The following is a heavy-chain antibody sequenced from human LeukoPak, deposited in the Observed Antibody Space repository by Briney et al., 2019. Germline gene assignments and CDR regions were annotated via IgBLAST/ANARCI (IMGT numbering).Heavy chain of an antibody. CDR3: AIHLIACSGSICYALGFFDY. J-gene: IGHJ4*02. V-gene: IGHV5-10-1*01. Sequence: GESLKISCKGSGYSFTTYWISWVRQMPGKGLEWMGTIDPSDSDTNYSPSFQGHVTISVDKSISTAYLQWSLKASDTAMYYCAIHLIACSGSICYALGFFDYWGQGALVTVSS. D-gene: IGHD2-15*01. CDR1: GYSFTTYW. CDR2: IDPSDSDT.